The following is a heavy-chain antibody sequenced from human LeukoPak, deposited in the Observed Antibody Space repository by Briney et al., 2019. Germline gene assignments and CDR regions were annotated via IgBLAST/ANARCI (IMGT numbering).Heavy chain of an antibody. V-gene: IGHV1-69*05. Sequence: SVKVSCKASGGTFSSYVISWVRPAPGQGLEWMGGIIPIFGTANYAQKFQGRVTMTTDTSTSTVYMELRSLRSDDAAVYYCARERPYYYDRSGYYYAYWGQGTLVTVSS. CDR1: GGTFSSYV. D-gene: IGHD3-22*01. J-gene: IGHJ4*02. CDR2: IIPIFGTA. CDR3: ARERPYYYDRSGYYYAY.